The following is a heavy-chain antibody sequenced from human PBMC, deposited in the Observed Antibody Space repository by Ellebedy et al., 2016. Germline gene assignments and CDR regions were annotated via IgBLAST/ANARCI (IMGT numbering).Heavy chain of an antibody. D-gene: IGHD4-17*01. V-gene: IGHV4-38-2*02. J-gene: IGHJ4*02. Sequence: SETLSLTCTVSGYSISSGYSWGWIRPPPGKGLQWIGSIYNFGNPYYTPSLKSRVTMSVDTSQNQFSLRLGSGTAADTAVYYCARVRAYGDYSVDYWGQGTLVTVSS. CDR2: IYNFGNP. CDR1: GYSISSGYS. CDR3: ARVRAYGDYSVDY.